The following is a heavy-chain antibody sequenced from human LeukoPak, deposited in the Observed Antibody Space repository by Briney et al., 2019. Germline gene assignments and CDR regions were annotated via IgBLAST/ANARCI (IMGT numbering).Heavy chain of an antibody. Sequence: GGSLRLSCAASGFTFSSYAMSWVRQAPGKGLEWVSAICGSGGSTYYADSVKGRFTISRDNSKNTLYLQMNSLRAEDTAVYYCATLIGYDSSGYYGIDYWGQGALVTVSS. V-gene: IGHV3-23*01. J-gene: IGHJ4*02. CDR3: ATLIGYDSSGYYGIDY. D-gene: IGHD3-22*01. CDR2: ICGSGGST. CDR1: GFTFSSYA.